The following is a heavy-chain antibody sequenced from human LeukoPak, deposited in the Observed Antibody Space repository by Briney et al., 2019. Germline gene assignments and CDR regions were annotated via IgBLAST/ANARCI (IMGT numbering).Heavy chain of an antibody. D-gene: IGHD2-2*01. CDR1: GGSFSGYY. Sequence: KPSETLSLTCAVYGGSFSGYYWSWIRQPPGKGLEWIGEINHSGSTNYNPSLKSRVTISVDTSKNQFSLKLSSVTAADTAVYYCARGRGRTSPYYYYGMDVWGQGTTVTVSS. J-gene: IGHJ6*02. CDR3: ARGRGRTSPYYYYGMDV. CDR2: INHSGST. V-gene: IGHV4-34*01.